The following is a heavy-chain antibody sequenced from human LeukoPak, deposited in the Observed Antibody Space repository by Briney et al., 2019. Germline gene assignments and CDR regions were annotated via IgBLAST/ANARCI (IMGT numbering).Heavy chain of an antibody. D-gene: IGHD5-24*01. CDR1: GGSISRFDSY. CDR2: VYYSGST. Sequence: KASETLSLTCTVSGGSISRFDSYWNWIRQHPGKGLEWIGCVYYSGSTYFNPSLKSRVTISVDTSKNQFSLNLSSVTAADTAVYYCARGRDAYKVGYWGQGTLVTVSS. J-gene: IGHJ4*02. V-gene: IGHV4-31*03. CDR3: ARGRDAYKVGY.